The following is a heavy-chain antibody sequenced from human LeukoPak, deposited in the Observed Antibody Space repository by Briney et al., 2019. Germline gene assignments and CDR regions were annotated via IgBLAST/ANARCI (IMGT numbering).Heavy chain of an antibody. CDR3: ARSDSPNRFFDY. CDR2: ISSSSSYI. D-gene: IGHD2-21*01. Sequence: PGGSLRLSCAASGFTFSSYSMNWVRQAPGKGPEWVSSISSSSSYIYYADSVKGRFTISRDNAKNSLYLQMNSLRAEDTAVYYCARSDSPNRFFDYWGQGTLVTVSS. V-gene: IGHV3-21*01. CDR1: GFTFSSYS. J-gene: IGHJ4*02.